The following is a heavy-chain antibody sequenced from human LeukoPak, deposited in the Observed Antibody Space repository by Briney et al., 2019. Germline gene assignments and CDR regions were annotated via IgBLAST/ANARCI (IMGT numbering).Heavy chain of an antibody. CDR3: ARGDGSSQWPPTFDY. V-gene: IGHV3-33*01. CDR1: GFTFSSYG. J-gene: IGHJ4*02. Sequence: GRSLRLSCAASGFTFSSYGMHWVRQAPGKGLEWVAVIWYDGSNKYYADSVKGRFTISRDNSKNTLYLQMGSLRAEDMAVYYCARGDGSSQWPPTFDYWGQGTLVTVSS. D-gene: IGHD1-26*01. CDR2: IWYDGSNK.